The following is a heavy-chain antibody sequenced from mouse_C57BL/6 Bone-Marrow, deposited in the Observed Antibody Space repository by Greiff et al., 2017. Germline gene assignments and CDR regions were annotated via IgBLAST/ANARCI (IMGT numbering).Heavy chain of an antibody. CDR1: GYTFTSYW. D-gene: IGHD1-1*01. CDR2: IDPSDSYT. Sequence: QVQLQQPGAELVKPGASVKLSCKASGYTFTSYWMQWVKQRPGQGLAWIGEIDPSDSYTNYNQKFKGKATLTVDTSSSTAYMQLSRLTSEDSAVYYCAREDYYGSSCSFDDWGQGTTLTVSS. V-gene: IGHV1-50*01. J-gene: IGHJ2*01. CDR3: AREDYYGSSCSFDD.